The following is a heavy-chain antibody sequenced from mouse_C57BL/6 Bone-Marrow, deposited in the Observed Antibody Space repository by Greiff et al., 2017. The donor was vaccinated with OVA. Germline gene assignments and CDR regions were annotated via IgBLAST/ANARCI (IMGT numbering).Heavy chain of an antibody. D-gene: IGHD1-1*01. V-gene: IGHV1-55*01. CDR1: GYTFTSYW. Sequence: VQLQQPGAELVKPGASVKMSCKASGYTFTSYWITWVKQRPGQGLEWIGDIYPGSGSTNYNEKFKSKATLTVDTSSSTAYMQLSSLTSEDSAVYYCARRRYYGSRGAWFADWGKGTLVTVSA. CDR2: IYPGSGST. CDR3: ARRRYYGSRGAWFAD. J-gene: IGHJ3*01.